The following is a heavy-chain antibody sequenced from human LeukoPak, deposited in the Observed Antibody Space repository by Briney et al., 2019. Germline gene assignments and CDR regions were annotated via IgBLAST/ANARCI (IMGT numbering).Heavy chain of an antibody. D-gene: IGHD4-23*01. CDR2: INPNSGGT. Sequence: ASVKVSCKASGYTFTGYYMHWVRQAPGQGLEWMGWINPNSGGTNYAQKFQGRVTMTRDTSISTAYMELSRLRSDDTAVYYCAVDYGGNFHFDYWGQGTLVTVSS. V-gene: IGHV1-2*02. CDR1: GYTFTGYY. CDR3: AVDYGGNFHFDY. J-gene: IGHJ4*02.